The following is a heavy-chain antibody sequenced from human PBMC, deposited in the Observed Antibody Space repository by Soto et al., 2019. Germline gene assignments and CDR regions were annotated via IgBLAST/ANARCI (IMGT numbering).Heavy chain of an antibody. CDR3: ARRGFCSGGSCHSAAFDI. Sequence: GESLKISCKGSGYSFTSYWIAWVRQMPGKGLEWMGIIYPGDSDTRYSPSFQGQVTISTDKSISTADLQWSSLKASDTAMYYCARRGFCSGGSCHSAAFDIWGQGTMVTVSS. CDR2: IYPGDSDT. J-gene: IGHJ3*02. D-gene: IGHD2-15*01. V-gene: IGHV5-51*01. CDR1: GYSFTSYW.